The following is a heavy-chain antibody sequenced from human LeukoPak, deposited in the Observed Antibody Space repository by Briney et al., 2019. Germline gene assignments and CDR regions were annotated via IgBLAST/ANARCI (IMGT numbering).Heavy chain of an antibody. Sequence: GGSLRLSCAASGFTFDDYGMSWVRQAPGKGLEWVSGINWNGGSTGYADSVKGRFTISRDNAKNSLYLQMNSLRAEDTALYYCAVSPRDYYYYMDVRGKGTTVTVSS. CDR3: AVSPRDYYYYMDV. CDR1: GFTFDDYG. J-gene: IGHJ6*03. V-gene: IGHV3-20*04. CDR2: INWNGGST.